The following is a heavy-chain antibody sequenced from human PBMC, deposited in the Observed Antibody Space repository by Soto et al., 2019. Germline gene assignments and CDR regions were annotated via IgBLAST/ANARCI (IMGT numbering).Heavy chain of an antibody. Sequence: GGSLRLSCAASGFTFSSCAMNWVRQAPGKGLEWVSAISGSGGSTYYADSVKGRFTISGDNSKNTLYLQMNSLRAEDTAVYYCVKGNYDSGKPGMDVWGQGTKVTVSS. CDR3: VKGNYDSGKPGMDV. V-gene: IGHV3-23*01. CDR1: GFTFSSCA. J-gene: IGHJ6*02. CDR2: ISGSGGST. D-gene: IGHD3-10*01.